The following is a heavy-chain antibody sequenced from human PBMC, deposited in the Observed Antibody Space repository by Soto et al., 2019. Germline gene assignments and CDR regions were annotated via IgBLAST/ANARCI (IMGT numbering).Heavy chain of an antibody. J-gene: IGHJ4*02. D-gene: IGHD4-17*01. Sequence: EVQLVQSGAEVKKPGESLKISCKGSGYIFHNYWIGWVRQMPGKGLEWMGIIYPGGSDIRYNPSFQGQVTISADKSISTTYLQWSSLKASDTAMYYCARQRFFDYWGQGTLVTVSS. CDR1: GYIFHNYW. V-gene: IGHV5-51*01. CDR3: ARQRFFDY. CDR2: IYPGGSDI.